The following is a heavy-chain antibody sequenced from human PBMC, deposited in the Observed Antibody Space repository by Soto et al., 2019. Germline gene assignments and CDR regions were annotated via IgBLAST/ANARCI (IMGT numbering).Heavy chain of an antibody. J-gene: IGHJ4*02. CDR3: ARDLRRVSRGYSGSWGPYFDY. Sequence: SETLSLTCTVSGGSISSGGYYWSWIRQHPGKGLEWIGYIYYSGSTYYNPSLKSRVTISVDTSKNQFSLKLSSVTAADTAVYYCARDLRRVSRGYSGSWGPYFDYWGQGTLVTRLL. V-gene: IGHV4-31*03. CDR1: GGSISSGGYY. CDR2: IYYSGST. D-gene: IGHD5-12*01.